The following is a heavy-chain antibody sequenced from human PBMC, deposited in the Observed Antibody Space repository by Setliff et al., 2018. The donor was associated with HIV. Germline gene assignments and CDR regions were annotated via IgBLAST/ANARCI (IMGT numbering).Heavy chain of an antibody. V-gene: IGHV4-31*02. CDR1: RGSISSGGYY. CDR2: IHYSGST. D-gene: IGHD3-22*01. J-gene: IGHJ4*02. Sequence: SETLSLTCTVSRGSISSGGYYWSWIRQHPERGLEWIGYIHYSGSTHYNPSLDSRLTISVDTSQNRFSLKLSSVTAADTAVYYCASLGSSGYYFHYWGQGILVTVSS. CDR3: ASLGSSGYYFHY.